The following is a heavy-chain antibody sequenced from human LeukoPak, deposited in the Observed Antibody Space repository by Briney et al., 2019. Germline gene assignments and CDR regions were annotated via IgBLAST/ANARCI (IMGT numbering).Heavy chain of an antibody. CDR2: IYYSGST. CDR1: GGSISSYY. J-gene: IGHJ5*02. V-gene: IGHV4-59*01. CDR3: ARVLWNWFDP. Sequence: PSETLSLTCTVSGGSISSYYWSWIRQPPGKGLEWIGYIYYSGSTNYNPSLKSRVTISVDTTKNQFSLKLSSVTAADTAVYYCARVLWNWFDPWGQGTLVTVSS.